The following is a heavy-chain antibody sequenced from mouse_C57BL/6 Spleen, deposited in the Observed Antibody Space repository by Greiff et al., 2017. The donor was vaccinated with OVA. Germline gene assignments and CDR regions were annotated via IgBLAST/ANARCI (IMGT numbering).Heavy chain of an antibody. CDR3: ARGGYYYGSSYNFDY. CDR1: GYTFTSYW. J-gene: IGHJ2*01. V-gene: IGHV1-61*01. CDR2: IYPSDSET. Sequence: VKLQQPGAELVRPGSSVKLSCKASGYTFTSYWMDWVKQRPGQGLEWIGNIYPSDSETHYNQKFKDKATLTVDKSSSTAYMQLSSLTSEDSAVYYCARGGYYYGSSYNFDYWGQGTTLTVSS. D-gene: IGHD1-1*01.